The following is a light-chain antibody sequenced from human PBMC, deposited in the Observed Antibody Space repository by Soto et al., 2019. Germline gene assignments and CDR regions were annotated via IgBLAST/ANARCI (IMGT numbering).Light chain of an antibody. CDR1: SMDIGAYDY. J-gene: IGLJ1*01. CDR3: SLYTISRTRDV. CDR2: EVS. V-gene: IGLV2-14*01. Sequence: QSVLTQPASVSGFLGQSITISCTGTSMDIGAYDYVSWFQQHPRKASKLMIYEVSNQPSGVSTRFSGSKSANTASLTISGLQAEDEADYYCSLYTISRTRDVFGSGTKVTVL.